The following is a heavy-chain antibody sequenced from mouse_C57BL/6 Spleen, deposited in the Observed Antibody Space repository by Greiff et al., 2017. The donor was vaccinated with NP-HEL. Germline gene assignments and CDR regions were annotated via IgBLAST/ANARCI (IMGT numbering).Heavy chain of an antibody. Sequence: QVQLQQSGAELARPGASVTLSCKASGYTFTDYEMHWVKQTPVHGLEWIGAIDPETGGTAYNQKFKGKAILTADKSSSTAYMELRSLTSEDSAVYYCTRWGYYGGFACRGHAVLVTVSA. CDR1: GYTFTDYE. J-gene: IGHJ3*01. D-gene: IGHD1-1*01. CDR3: TRWGYYGGFAC. CDR2: IDPETGGT. V-gene: IGHV1-15*01.